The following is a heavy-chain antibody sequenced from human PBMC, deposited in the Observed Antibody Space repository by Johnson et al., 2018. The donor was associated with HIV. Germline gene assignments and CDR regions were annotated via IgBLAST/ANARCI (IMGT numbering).Heavy chain of an antibody. D-gene: IGHD3-22*01. CDR3: AKDMGLYYDSSGRYDAFDI. V-gene: IGHV3-53*04. CDR2: LWSGGNT. Sequence: VQLVESGGGLVQPGGSLRLSCAASGFTVSSNYMSWVRQAPGKGLEWVSVLWSGGNTWYAGSVTGRFTISRDNSKNTLYLQMNSLRAEDTALYYCAKDMGLYYDSSGRYDAFDIWGQGTMVTVSS. J-gene: IGHJ3*02. CDR1: GFTVSSNY.